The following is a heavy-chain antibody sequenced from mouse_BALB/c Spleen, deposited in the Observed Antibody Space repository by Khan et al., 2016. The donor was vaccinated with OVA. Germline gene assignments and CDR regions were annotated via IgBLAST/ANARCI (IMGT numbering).Heavy chain of an antibody. J-gene: IGHJ4*01. CDR3: ARQPYYHYDIMDY. V-gene: IGHV2-6-1*01. Sequence: QMQLVESGPVLVAPSQSLSITCTISGFSLTNYGVHWVRQPPGKGLEWLVVIWSDGSTTYYSALKSRLTISKDNSKSQVFLKMNSLQTDDTAMYFCARQPYYHYDIMDYWGQGTSVTVSS. D-gene: IGHD2-10*01. CDR1: GFSLTNYG. CDR2: IWSDGST.